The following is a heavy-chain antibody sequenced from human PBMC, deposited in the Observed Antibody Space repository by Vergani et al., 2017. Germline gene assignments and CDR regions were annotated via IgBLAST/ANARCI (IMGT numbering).Heavy chain of an antibody. D-gene: IGHD6-13*01. V-gene: IGHV3-23*01. CDR1: GFTFSSYA. CDR3: AKSLLGAVTVSRFDY. J-gene: IGHJ4*02. CDR2: IIGSGGST. Sequence: EVQLLESGGGLVQPGGSLRLSCAASGFTFSSYAMSWVRQAPGKGLEWVSAIIGSGGSTYYADSVKGRFTISRDNSKNTLYLQMNSLRAEDTAVYYCAKSLLGAVTVSRFDYWGQGTLVTVSS.